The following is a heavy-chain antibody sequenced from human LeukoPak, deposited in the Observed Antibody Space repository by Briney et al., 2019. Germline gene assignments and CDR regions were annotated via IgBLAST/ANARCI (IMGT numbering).Heavy chain of an antibody. CDR2: IIPIFGTA. CDR1: GGTFSSYA. J-gene: IGHJ6*03. Sequence: LVKVSCKASGGTFSSYAISWVRQAPGQGLEWMGGIIPIFGTANYAQKFQRRVTITADESTSTAYMELSSLRSEDTAVYYCASCSYAGPHYYYMDVWGKGTTVTVSS. CDR3: ASCSYAGPHYYYMDV. V-gene: IGHV1-69*13. D-gene: IGHD3-10*02.